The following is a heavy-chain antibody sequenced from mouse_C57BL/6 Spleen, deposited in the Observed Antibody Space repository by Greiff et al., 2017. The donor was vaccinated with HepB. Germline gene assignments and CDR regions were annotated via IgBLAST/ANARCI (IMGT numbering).Heavy chain of an antibody. CDR3: ARSSHHYYAMDY. CDR1: GYAFSSYW. Sequence: QVQLQQSGAELVKPGASVKISCKASGYAFSSYWMNWVKQRPGKGLEWIGQIYPGDGDTNYNGKLKGKATLTADKSSSTAYMQLSSLTSEDSAVYFCARSSHHYYAMDYWGQGTSVTVSS. V-gene: IGHV1-80*01. J-gene: IGHJ4*01. CDR2: IYPGDGDT. D-gene: IGHD1-3*01.